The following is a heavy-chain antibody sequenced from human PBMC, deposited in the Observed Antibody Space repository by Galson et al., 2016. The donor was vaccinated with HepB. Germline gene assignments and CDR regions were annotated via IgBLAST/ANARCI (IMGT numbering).Heavy chain of an antibody. Sequence: QSGAEVKKPGESLKISCEGSGYKFTTYWVAWVRQMPGKGLEWMGIIYPDDSETRYSPSFQGQVTISTDKSISTAYLQWSSLKASDTAMYYCARLCAYYDFSSGSLTSRGSGRYFQYWGQGTPVTVS. CDR1: GYKFTTYW. CDR2: IYPDDSET. V-gene: IGHV5-51*01. D-gene: IGHD3-3*01. CDR3: ARLCAYYDFSSGSLTSRGSGRYFQY. J-gene: IGHJ1*01.